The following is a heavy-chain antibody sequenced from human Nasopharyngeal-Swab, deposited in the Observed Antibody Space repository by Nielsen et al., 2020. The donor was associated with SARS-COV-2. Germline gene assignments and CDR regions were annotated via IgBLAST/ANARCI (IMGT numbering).Heavy chain of an antibody. CDR3: AKGDYSDYFFDY. V-gene: IGHV3-23*01. D-gene: IGHD4-11*01. J-gene: IGHJ4*02. CDR1: GFTFSSHA. CDR2: ISGGGGNT. Sequence: GESLKTSCAASGFTFSSHAMTWVRQAPGKGLEWVSAISGGGGNTYYADSVKGRFTISRDNSQNTLYLQMNSLRAEDTAVYHCAKGDYSDYFFDYWGQGTLVTVSS.